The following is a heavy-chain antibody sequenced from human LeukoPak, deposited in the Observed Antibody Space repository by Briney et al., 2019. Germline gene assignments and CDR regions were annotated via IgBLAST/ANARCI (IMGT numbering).Heavy chain of an antibody. J-gene: IGHJ3*01. CDR3: ARVNPNEDDAFDV. D-gene: IGHD2-8*01. CDR2: MNPNSGAT. CDR1: GYTFTGYY. V-gene: IGHV1-8*03. Sequence: ASVKVSCKASGYTFTGYYMHWVRQAPGQGLEWMGWMNPNSGATGYGQKFQGRVTITWDTSKSTAYMDLTSLRSEDTAIYYCARVNPNEDDAFDVWGQGTTVTVSS.